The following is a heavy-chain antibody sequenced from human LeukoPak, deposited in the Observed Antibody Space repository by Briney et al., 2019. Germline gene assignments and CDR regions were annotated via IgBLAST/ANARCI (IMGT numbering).Heavy chain of an antibody. D-gene: IGHD5-18*01. Sequence: PSETLSLTCTVSGGSISSYYWSWIRQPPGKGLEWIGYIYYSGSTNYNPSLKSRVTISVDTSKNQFPLKLSSVTAADTAVYYCASRASDTAMIDYYYYMDVWGKGTTVTVSS. CDR3: ASRASDTAMIDYYYYMDV. CDR2: IYYSGST. V-gene: IGHV4-59*01. J-gene: IGHJ6*03. CDR1: GGSISSYY.